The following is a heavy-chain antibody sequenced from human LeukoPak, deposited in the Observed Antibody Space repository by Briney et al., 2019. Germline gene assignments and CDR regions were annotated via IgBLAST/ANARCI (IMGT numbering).Heavy chain of an antibody. J-gene: IGHJ4*02. Sequence: GGSLRLSCAASGFTFSSAWIHWVRQAPGKGLVWVSHINSDGSSTNYADSVKGRFTISRDNAKNTLYLQMNSLRAEDTAVYYCARDWQYSRSQWGQGTLVTVSS. D-gene: IGHD6-13*01. CDR3: ARDWQYSRSQ. CDR2: INSDGSST. CDR1: GFTFSSAW. V-gene: IGHV3-74*01.